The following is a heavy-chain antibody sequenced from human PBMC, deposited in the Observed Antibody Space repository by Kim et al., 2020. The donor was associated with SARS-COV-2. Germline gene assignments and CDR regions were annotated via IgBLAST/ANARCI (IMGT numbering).Heavy chain of an antibody. J-gene: IGHJ4*02. V-gene: IGHV3-23*01. D-gene: IGHD3-3*01. Sequence: YADSVKGRFTISRDNSKNTLYLQLNSLRAEDTAVYCCAIVASKLRFLNFEYWGQGTLVTVSP. CDR3: AIVASKLRFLNFEY.